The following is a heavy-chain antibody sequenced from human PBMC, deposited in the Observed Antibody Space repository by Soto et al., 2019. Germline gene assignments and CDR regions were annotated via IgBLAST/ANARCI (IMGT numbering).Heavy chain of an antibody. D-gene: IGHD1-26*01. CDR1: GFTLSGSA. Sequence: EVQLVESGGGLVQPGESLKLSCAASGFTLSGSAVHWVSQASGKGLEWVGRIRSKTHNYATDYIASVKGRFTMSRDDSNNTAYLQMNGLKTDDTAVYYCTRSGGSYSFGYWGQGTLVTVSS. J-gene: IGHJ4*02. CDR3: TRSGGSYSFGY. CDR2: IRSKTHNYAT. V-gene: IGHV3-73*02.